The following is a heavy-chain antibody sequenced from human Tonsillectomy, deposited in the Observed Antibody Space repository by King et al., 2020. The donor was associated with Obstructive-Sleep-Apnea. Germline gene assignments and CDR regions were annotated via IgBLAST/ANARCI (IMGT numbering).Heavy chain of an antibody. CDR2: ISSSSFYI. Sequence: EVQLVESGGGLVKPGGSLRLSCAASGFTFSSYSMNWVRQAPGKGLEWVSSISSSSFYIYYADSVKGRFTISRDNAKNSLYLQMNSLRAEDTAVYDCARYWGSSGYHGRAENDDYWGQGTLVTVSS. CDR3: ARYWGSSGYHGRAENDDY. CDR1: GFTFSSYS. D-gene: IGHD5-12*01. J-gene: IGHJ4*02. V-gene: IGHV3-21*01.